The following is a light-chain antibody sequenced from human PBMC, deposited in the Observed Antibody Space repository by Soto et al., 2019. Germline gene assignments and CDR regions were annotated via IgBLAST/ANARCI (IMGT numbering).Light chain of an antibody. CDR2: AAS. CDR1: QSISTY. J-gene: IGKJ4*01. V-gene: IGKV1-39*01. CDR3: QQSYSSPPT. Sequence: DIQMTQSPSSLSASVGDRVTITCRASQSISTYLNWYQQKPGKAPKLVIFAASIVQSGVPSRFSGSGSGTDFTLTISSLQPEDFATYYGQQSYSSPPTFGGGTKVEIK.